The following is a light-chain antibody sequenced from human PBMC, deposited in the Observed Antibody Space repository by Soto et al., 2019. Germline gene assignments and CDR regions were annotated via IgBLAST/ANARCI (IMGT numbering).Light chain of an antibody. CDR1: QSVSSSY. Sequence: EIELTQSPGTLSLSPGERATLSCRASQSVSSSYLAWYQQKPGQAPRLLIYGASSRATGIPDRFSGSGSGTEFTLTISRLEPEDFAVYYCQQYGSSPLTFGGGTKVEIK. J-gene: IGKJ4*01. CDR2: GAS. CDR3: QQYGSSPLT. V-gene: IGKV3-20*01.